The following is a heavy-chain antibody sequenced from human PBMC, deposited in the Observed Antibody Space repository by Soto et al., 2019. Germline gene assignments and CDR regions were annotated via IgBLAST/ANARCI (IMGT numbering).Heavy chain of an antibody. CDR3: AGLTTVTSYSFAY. D-gene: IGHD4-17*01. Sequence: QVQLHESGPGLVKPSQTLSLTCTVSGGSISSGGHYWSCIRQHPGKGLEWIGYIYYSGSTYYNKSIKSRGTISVDTSKNQFSRKLSSVTAADTAGYYCAGLTTVTSYSFAYGGQGTLVTFS. J-gene: IGHJ4*02. CDR1: GGSISSGGHY. V-gene: IGHV4-31*03. CDR2: IYYSGST.